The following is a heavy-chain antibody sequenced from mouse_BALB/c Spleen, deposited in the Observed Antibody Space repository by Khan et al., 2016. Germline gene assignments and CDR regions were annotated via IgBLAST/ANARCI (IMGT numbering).Heavy chain of an antibody. V-gene: IGHV6-6*02. CDR3: TRLRDGRDY. Sequence: EVKLEESGGGLVQPGGSMKLSCVASGFTFSNYWMNWVRQSPEKGLEWVAEIRLKSNNYATHYAESVKGRFTISRDDCTSSVYLQMNNLRPEGTGIYCCTRLRDGRDYWGQGTSATVSS. J-gene: IGHJ4*01. CDR2: IRLKSNNYAT. D-gene: IGHD1-1*01. CDR1: GFTFSNYW.